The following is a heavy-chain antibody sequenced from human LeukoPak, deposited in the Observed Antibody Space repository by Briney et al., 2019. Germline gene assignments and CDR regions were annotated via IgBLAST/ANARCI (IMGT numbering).Heavy chain of an antibody. Sequence: SSETLSLTCTVSGGSISSYYWSWIRQPPGKGLEWIGYIYYSGGTNYNPSLKSRVTISVDTSKNQFSLKLSSVTAADTAVYYCARGNNYYYYMDVWGKGTTVTVSS. J-gene: IGHJ6*03. CDR2: IYYSGGT. V-gene: IGHV4-59*01. CDR3: ARGNNYYYYMDV. CDR1: GGSISSYY.